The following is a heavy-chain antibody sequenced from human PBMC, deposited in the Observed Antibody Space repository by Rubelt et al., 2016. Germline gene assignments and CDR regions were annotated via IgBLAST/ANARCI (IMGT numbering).Heavy chain of an antibody. Sequence: TWIRQPPGKGLEWIGEINHSGSVYYNPSLKSRVTISVDTSKNQFSLKLSSVTAADTAVYSCARLKMRDGEVHFDYWGQGSLVTVSS. CDR3: ARLKMRDGEVHFDY. D-gene: IGHD3-10*01. CDR2: INHSGSV. J-gene: IGHJ4*02. V-gene: IGHV4-34*01.